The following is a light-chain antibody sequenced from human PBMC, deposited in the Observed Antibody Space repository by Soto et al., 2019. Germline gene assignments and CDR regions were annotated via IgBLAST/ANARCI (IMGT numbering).Light chain of an antibody. V-gene: IGKV1-39*01. CDR1: QHSSSY. Sequence: DIQMTQSPSSLSASVGDRVTITCRASQHSSSYLNWYQQKPGKAPKLLIYAASSLQSGVPSRFSGSGSWTDFTLTISSLQPEDFATYYCQQSYSTPVFGQGNKLEIK. CDR2: AAS. CDR3: QQSYSTPV. J-gene: IGKJ2*01.